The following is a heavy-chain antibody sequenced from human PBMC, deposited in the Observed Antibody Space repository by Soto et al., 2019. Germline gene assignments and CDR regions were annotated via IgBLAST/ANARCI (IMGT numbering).Heavy chain of an antibody. D-gene: IGHD3-22*01. CDR1: GYSFTSYW. CDR3: ARHLSYDSSESYYYYGMDV. Sequence: PGESLKICCTGSGYSFTSYWISWVRQMPGKGLEWMGRIDPSDSYTNYSPSFQGHVIISADKSISTAYLQWSSLKASDTAMYYCARHLSYDSSESYYYYGMDVWGQGTTVTVSS. CDR2: IDPSDSYT. J-gene: IGHJ6*02. V-gene: IGHV5-10-1*01.